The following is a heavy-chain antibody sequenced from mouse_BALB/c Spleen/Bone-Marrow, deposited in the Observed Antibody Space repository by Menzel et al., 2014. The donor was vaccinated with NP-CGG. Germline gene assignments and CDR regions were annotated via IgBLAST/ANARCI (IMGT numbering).Heavy chain of an antibody. Sequence: EVMLVESGGGLVQPGGSLRLSCATSGFTFTDYYMNWVRQPPGKALEWLGFIRNEANGYTTEYSASVKGRFTISRDNSQSILYLQMNILRAEDSATYYCARLGRGYFDYWGQGTTLTVSS. V-gene: IGHV7-3*02. CDR3: ARLGRGYFDY. CDR2: IRNEANGYTT. CDR1: GFTFTDYY. J-gene: IGHJ2*01. D-gene: IGHD4-1*01.